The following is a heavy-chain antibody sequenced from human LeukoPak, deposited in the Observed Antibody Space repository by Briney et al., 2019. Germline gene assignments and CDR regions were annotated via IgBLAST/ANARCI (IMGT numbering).Heavy chain of an antibody. J-gene: IGHJ4*02. CDR1: GFTFSNYW. D-gene: IGHD3-10*01. V-gene: IGHV3-7*01. CDR3: AKDHGLWFGEFIGFDY. Sequence: GGSLRLSCAASGFTFSNYWMSWVRQAPGKGLEWVANIKQDRSEKYYVDSVKGRFTISRDNAKNTLYLQMNSLRAEDTAVHYCAKDHGLWFGEFIGFDYWGQGTLVTVSS. CDR2: IKQDRSEK.